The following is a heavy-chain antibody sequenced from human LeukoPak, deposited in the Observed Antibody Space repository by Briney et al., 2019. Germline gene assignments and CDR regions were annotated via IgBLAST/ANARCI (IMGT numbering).Heavy chain of an antibody. Sequence: PSETRSLTCTVSGGSISSYYWIWIRQPAGKGLEWIGRIYTSGSTNYNPTLKSRVTMSVDTSKTQFSLKLSSVTAAESAVYYCARDGYYDFWSGSYPYMDVWGKGTTVTVSS. J-gene: IGHJ6*03. V-gene: IGHV4-4*07. D-gene: IGHD3-3*01. CDR3: ARDGYYDFWSGSYPYMDV. CDR2: IYTSGST. CDR1: GGSISSYY.